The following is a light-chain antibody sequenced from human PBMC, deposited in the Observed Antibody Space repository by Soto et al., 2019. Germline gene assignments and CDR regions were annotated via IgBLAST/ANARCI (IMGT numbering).Light chain of an antibody. J-gene: IGKJ5*01. CDR3: QQLNSYPY. CDR2: AAS. Sequence: DIQMTQSPSSLSASVGDRVTITCRASQSIISYLNWYQQKPGKAPKLLIYAASSLQSGVPSRFSGSGSGTEFTLTISSLQPEDFATYYCQQLNSYPYFGQGTRLEI. V-gene: IGKV1-9*01. CDR1: QSIISY.